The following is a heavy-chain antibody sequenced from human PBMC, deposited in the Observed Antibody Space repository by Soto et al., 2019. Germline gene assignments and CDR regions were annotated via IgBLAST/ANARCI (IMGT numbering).Heavy chain of an antibody. Sequence: QVQLQESGPGLVKPSGTLSLTCAVSGGSISTSNWWSWVGKPPGKGLEWIGEVYRTGSTNYNPSLESRVIVSVDKSKNQFSLKLTSVTAADTAVYYCARARATIAAAAIFDCWGQGTLVTVSS. CDR3: ARARATIAAAAIFDC. V-gene: IGHV4-4*02. D-gene: IGHD6-13*01. J-gene: IGHJ4*02. CDR1: GGSISTSNW. CDR2: VYRTGST.